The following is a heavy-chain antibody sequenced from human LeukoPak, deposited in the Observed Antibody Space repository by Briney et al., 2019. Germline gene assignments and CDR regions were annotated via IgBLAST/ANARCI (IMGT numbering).Heavy chain of an antibody. CDR1: NFSISSGYY. CDR2: VYHSGST. CDR3: ARDKDYYDSSGYLY. Sequence: PSETLSLTCNVSNFSISSGYYWGWIRKPQGKGLEWIGSVYHSGSTYYNPSLKSRVTISVDTSKNQFSLKLKSVTAADTAVYYCARDKDYYDSSGYLYWGQRILVTVSS. V-gene: IGHV4-38-2*02. J-gene: IGHJ4*02. D-gene: IGHD3-22*01.